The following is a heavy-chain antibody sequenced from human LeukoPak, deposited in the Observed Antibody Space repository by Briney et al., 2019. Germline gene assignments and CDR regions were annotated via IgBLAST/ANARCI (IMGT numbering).Heavy chain of an antibody. CDR1: GFTFDDYA. CDR2: ISWNSGSI. Sequence: SGGSLRLSCAASGFTFDDYAMHWVRQAPGKGLEWVSGISWNSGSIGYADSVKGRFTISRDNAKNSLYLQMNSLRAEDTALYYCAKDLSPGLAAAGDYWGQETLVTVSS. D-gene: IGHD6-13*01. J-gene: IGHJ4*02. V-gene: IGHV3-9*01. CDR3: AKDLSPGLAAAGDY.